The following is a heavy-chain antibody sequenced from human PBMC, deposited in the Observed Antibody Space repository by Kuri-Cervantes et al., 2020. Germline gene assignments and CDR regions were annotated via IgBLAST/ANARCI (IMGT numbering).Heavy chain of an antibody. J-gene: IGHJ3*02. D-gene: IGHD4-11*01. CDR3: ARKGIYGNFFYAFDI. CDR2: IYYSGST. V-gene: IGHV4-59*01. CDR1: GGSIGSYY. Sequence: SETLSLTCTVSGGSIGSYYWSWIRQPPGKGLEWIGYIYYSGSTNYNPSLKSRVTISVDTSKNQFSLKLSSVTAADTAVYYCARKGIYGNFFYAFDIWGQGTMVTVSS.